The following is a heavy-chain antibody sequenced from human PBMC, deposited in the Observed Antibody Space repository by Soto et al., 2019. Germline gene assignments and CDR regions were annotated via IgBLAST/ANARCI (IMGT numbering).Heavy chain of an antibody. Sequence: QVQLQESGPGLVKPSQTLSLTCTVSGGSITSGGYYWSWIRQHPGKGLEWIGYIYNSGSTYYNPSLKSRVTTAVDTSKNQFSLKLSSVTAADTAVYCCARGITMVRGVIHTPYFDYWGQGTLGTVSS. CDR2: IYNSGST. J-gene: IGHJ4*02. D-gene: IGHD3-10*01. CDR3: ARGITMVRGVIHTPYFDY. CDR1: GGSITSGGYY. V-gene: IGHV4-31*03.